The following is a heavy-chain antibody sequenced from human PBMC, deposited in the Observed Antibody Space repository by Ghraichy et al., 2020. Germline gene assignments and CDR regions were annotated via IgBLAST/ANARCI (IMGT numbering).Heavy chain of an antibody. Sequence: SETLSLTCAVYGGSFSGYYWSWIRQPPGKGLEWIGEINHSGSTNYNPSLKSRVTISVDTSKNQFSLKLSSVTAADTAVYYCARLRGPYYYGSGSYSGVLYRGYYFDYWGQGTLVTVSS. D-gene: IGHD3-10*01. CDR2: INHSGST. J-gene: IGHJ4*02. V-gene: IGHV4-34*01. CDR3: ARLRGPYYYGSGSYSGVLYRGYYFDY. CDR1: GGSFSGYY.